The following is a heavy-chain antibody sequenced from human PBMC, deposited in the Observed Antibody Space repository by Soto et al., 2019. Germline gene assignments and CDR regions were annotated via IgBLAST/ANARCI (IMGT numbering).Heavy chain of an antibody. D-gene: IGHD3-10*01. V-gene: IGHV4-30-2*01. Sequence: QLQLQESGSGLVKPSQTLSLTCAVSGGSISSGGYSWSWIRQPPGKGLEWIGYIYHSGSTYYNPSLKSRVTISVDRSKNQFSLKLSSVTAADTAVYYCARAGPHPGSSGWFDPWGQGTLVTVSS. J-gene: IGHJ5*02. CDR3: ARAGPHPGSSGWFDP. CDR2: IYHSGST. CDR1: GGSISSGGYS.